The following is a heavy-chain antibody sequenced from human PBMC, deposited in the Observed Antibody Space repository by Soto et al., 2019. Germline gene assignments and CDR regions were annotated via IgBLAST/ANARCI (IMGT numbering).Heavy chain of an antibody. CDR3: ATVASDYIYSVDH. V-gene: IGHV3-23*01. CDR2: IGGSGGNR. CDR1: GFTFNAYT. Sequence: EVQLLESGGGLVQPGGSLRLSCAASGFTFNAYTMTWVRQAPGKGLEWVSAIGGSGGNRYYAASVRGRFTISRDNSKDTVDLRMNGLRVEDTAVYYCATVASDYIYSVDHWGQGILVSVSS. J-gene: IGHJ4*02. D-gene: IGHD4-4*01.